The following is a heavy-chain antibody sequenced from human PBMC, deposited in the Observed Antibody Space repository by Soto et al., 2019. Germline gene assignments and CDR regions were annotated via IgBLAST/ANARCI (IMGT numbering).Heavy chain of an antibody. CDR3: ARREGSMVRGVITP. J-gene: IGHJ5*02. CDR2: IYDSGST. Sequence: QLQLQESGPGLVKPSETLSLTCTVSGGSISSGSYYWGWIRQPPGKGLEWIGDIYDSGSTYYNPSLKSRVTISAATSKKQFSLKLSSVTAADTAVYYCARREGSMVRGVITPWGQGTLVTVSS. V-gene: IGHV4-39*01. CDR1: GGSISSGSYY. D-gene: IGHD3-10*01.